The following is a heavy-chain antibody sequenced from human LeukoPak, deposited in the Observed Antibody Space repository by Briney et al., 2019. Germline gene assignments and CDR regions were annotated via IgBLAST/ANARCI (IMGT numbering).Heavy chain of an antibody. D-gene: IGHD3-10*01. CDR1: GFTFMTSA. J-gene: IGHJ3*02. Sequence: GGSLRLSCSASGFTFMTSAMHWVRQAPGKGVEYVSSISDYGNRIHYAGSVKGRFSISRDTSTNTLYLQMSSLRPADTAVYHCVKDRPGSYAFDIWGQGTMVTVSS. CDR2: ISDYGNRI. V-gene: IGHV3-64D*06. CDR3: VKDRPGSYAFDI.